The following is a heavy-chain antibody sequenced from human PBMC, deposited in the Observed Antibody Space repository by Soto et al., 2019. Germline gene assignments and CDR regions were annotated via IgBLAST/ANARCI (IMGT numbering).Heavy chain of an antibody. Sequence: QVQLVQSGAEVKKPGSSVKVSCKASGGTFSSYAISWVRQAPGQGLEWMGGVIPIFGTANYAQKFQGRVTITADESTSTAYMELSSVRSEDTAVYYCASAALLSGGVIGSLLDYWGQGTLVTVSS. CDR2: VIPIFGTA. D-gene: IGHD3-16*02. CDR3: ASAALLSGGVIGSLLDY. CDR1: GGTFSSYA. J-gene: IGHJ4*02. V-gene: IGHV1-69*12.